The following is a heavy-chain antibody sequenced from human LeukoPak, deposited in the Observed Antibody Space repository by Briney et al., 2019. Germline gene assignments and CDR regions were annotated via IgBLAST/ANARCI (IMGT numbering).Heavy chain of an antibody. D-gene: IGHD6-13*01. Sequence: GGSLRLSCAASGFTFSTYWMHWVRQAPGKGLVWVSRINNDGRSTTYADSVKGRFTISRGNTKNTLYLQMNSLRAEDTAIYYCARDLNTWYAFDYWGQGTLVTVSS. V-gene: IGHV3-74*01. J-gene: IGHJ4*02. CDR3: ARDLNTWYAFDY. CDR2: INNDGRST. CDR1: GFTFSTYW.